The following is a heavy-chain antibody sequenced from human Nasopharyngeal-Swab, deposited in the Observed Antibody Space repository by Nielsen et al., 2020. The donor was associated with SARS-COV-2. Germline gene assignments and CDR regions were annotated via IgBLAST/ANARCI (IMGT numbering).Heavy chain of an antibody. D-gene: IGHD3-10*01. CDR1: GYTFIGFG. Sequence: ASVKVSCKASGYTFIGFGITWVRQAPGQGLEWMGWIAANNVKTDYAQKFQGRVTMTTDASTSTAYMGLRSLRSDDTAVYYCARVGGVGEFFGSFDYWGQGSLVTVSS. V-gene: IGHV1-18*01. CDR2: IAANNVKT. CDR3: ARVGGVGEFFGSFDY. J-gene: IGHJ4*02.